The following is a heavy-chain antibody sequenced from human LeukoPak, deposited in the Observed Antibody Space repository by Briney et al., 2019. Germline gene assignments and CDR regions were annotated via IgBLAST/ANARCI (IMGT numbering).Heavy chain of an antibody. CDR3: AKDRELLWFGELVDY. D-gene: IGHD3-10*01. CDR2: ISYDGSNK. Sequence: PGGSLRLSCSASGFTFSSYGMHWVRQAPGKGLEWVAVISYDGSNKYYADSVKGRFTISRDNSKNTLYLQMNSLRAEDTAVYYCAKDRELLWFGELVDYWGEGTLVTVSS. J-gene: IGHJ4*02. V-gene: IGHV3-30*18. CDR1: GFTFSSYG.